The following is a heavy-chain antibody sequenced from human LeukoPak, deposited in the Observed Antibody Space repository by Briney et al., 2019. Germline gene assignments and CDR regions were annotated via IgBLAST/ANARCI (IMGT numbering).Heavy chain of an antibody. D-gene: IGHD6-6*01. CDR2: IYPGDSET. CDR1: GYSFTTYW. J-gene: IGHJ1*01. CDR3: ARPHYSSSSNADEH. V-gene: IGHV5-51*01. Sequence: GESLKISCKGSGYSFTTYWIGWVRQMPGKGLEWMGIIYPGDSETRYSPSFQGQVTISADKSISTAYLQWSSLKASDTAMYYCARPHYSSSSNADEHWGQGTLVTVSS.